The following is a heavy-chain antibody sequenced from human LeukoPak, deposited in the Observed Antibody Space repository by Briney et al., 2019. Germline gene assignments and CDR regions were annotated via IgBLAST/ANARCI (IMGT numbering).Heavy chain of an antibody. Sequence: GGSLRLSCAASGFTFSNAWMSWVRQAPGKGLEWVGRIKSKTDGGTTDYAAPVKGRFTISRDNSKNTLYLQMNSLRAEDTAVYYCAKDGRYYDFWSGLGTYYYYYMDVWGKGTTVTVSS. CDR2: IKSKTDGGTT. CDR3: AKDGRYYDFWSGLGTYYYYYMDV. V-gene: IGHV3-15*01. D-gene: IGHD3-3*01. CDR1: GFTFSNAW. J-gene: IGHJ6*03.